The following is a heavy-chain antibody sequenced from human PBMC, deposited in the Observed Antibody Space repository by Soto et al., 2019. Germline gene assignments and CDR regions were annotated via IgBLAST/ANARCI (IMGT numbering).Heavy chain of an antibody. D-gene: IGHD3-3*01. CDR1: GYTFTSYD. V-gene: IGHV1-8*01. CDR2: MNHNSGNT. Sequence: QVQLVQSGAEVTKPGASVKVSCKASGYTFTSYDINWVRQATGQGLEWMGWMNHNSGNTGYAQKFQGRVTMTRNTSISTAYMELSSLRSEDTAVYYCARVKAQSWSGYYLPAYWGQGTLVTVSS. J-gene: IGHJ4*02. CDR3: ARVKAQSWSGYYLPAY.